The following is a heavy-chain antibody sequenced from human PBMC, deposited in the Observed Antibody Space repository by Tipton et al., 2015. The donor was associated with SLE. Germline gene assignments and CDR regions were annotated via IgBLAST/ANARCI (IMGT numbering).Heavy chain of an antibody. D-gene: IGHD6-13*01. J-gene: IGHJ4*03. CDR3: ARAQSAAAGFDS. V-gene: IGHV1-18*01. Sequence: QVQLVQSGAEVKKPGASVKVSCKASGYTFTIYGISWVRQAPGQGLEWMGWVSAYTPNANYAQNLQGRVTMTTDTSTNTAYMELRSLRSDDTAVYYCARAQSAAAGFDSWGRGTTVVVSS. CDR2: VSAYTPNA. CDR1: GYTFTIYG.